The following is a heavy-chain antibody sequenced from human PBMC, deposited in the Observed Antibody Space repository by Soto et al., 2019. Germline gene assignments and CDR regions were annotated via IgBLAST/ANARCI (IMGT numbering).Heavy chain of an antibody. CDR2: ISYDGSNK. CDR1: GFTFSSYG. J-gene: IGHJ5*02. V-gene: IGHV3-30*18. Sequence: GGSLRLSCAASGFTFSSYGMHWVRQAPGKGLEWVAVISYDGSNKYYADSVKGRFTISRDNSKNTLYLQMNSLRAEDTAVYYCANGLGDTWFDPWGQGTLVTVSS. CDR3: ANGLGDTWFDP. D-gene: IGHD3-16*01.